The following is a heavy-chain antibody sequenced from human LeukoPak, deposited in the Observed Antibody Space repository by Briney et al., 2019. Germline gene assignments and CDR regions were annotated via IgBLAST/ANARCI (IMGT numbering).Heavy chain of an antibody. CDR1: GGSISSYY. V-gene: IGHV4-4*07. J-gene: IGHJ4*02. CDR2: IYTSGST. Sequence: PSETLSLTCTVSGGSISSYYWSWIRQPAGKGLEWIGRIYTSGSTNYNPSLKSRVSISLDTSKNQLSLRLNSVTAADTAVYYCARLKATVSIHAYFDSWGQGTLVTVSS. D-gene: IGHD4-17*01. CDR3: ARLKATVSIHAYFDS.